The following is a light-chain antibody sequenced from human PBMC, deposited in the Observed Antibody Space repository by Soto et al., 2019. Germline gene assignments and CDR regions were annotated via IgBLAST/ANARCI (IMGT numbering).Light chain of an antibody. J-gene: IGLJ2*01. CDR3: QSYDPVVV. Sequence: NFMLTQPHSVSESPGKTVTISCTRSSGSFASNYVQWYQQRPGSAPITLIYEVNQRPSGVPDRFSGSIDSSSSSASLTISGLKTEDEADYYCQSYDPVVVFGGGTKLTVL. CDR2: EVN. CDR1: SGSFASNY. V-gene: IGLV6-57*04.